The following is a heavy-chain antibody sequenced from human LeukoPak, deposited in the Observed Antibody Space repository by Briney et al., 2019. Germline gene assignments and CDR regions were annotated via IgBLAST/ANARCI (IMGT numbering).Heavy chain of an antibody. Sequence: GGSLRLSCAASGFTFSGYAMSWVRQAPGKGLEWVSAISGSGGSTYYADSVKGRFTISRDNSKNTLYLQMNSLRAEDTAVYYCATRGVIVVVTAIRDYWGRGTLVTVSS. CDR1: GFTFSGYA. CDR2: ISGSGGST. V-gene: IGHV3-23*01. CDR3: ATRGVIVVVTAIRDY. D-gene: IGHD2-21*02. J-gene: IGHJ4*02.